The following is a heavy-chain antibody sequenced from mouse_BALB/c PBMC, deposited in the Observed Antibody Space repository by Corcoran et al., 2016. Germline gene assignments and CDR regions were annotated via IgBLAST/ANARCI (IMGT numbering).Heavy chain of an antibody. CDR2: INTETGEP. CDR3: ARRNYGSSPFAY. Sequence: QIQLVQSGPELKKPGETVKISCKASGYTFTNYGMNWVKQAPGKGLKWMGWINTETGEPTYADDFKGRFAFSLETSASTAYLQINNLKNEDTATYFCARRNYGSSPFAYWGQGTLVTVSA. D-gene: IGHD1-1*01. V-gene: IGHV9S8*01. J-gene: IGHJ3*01. CDR1: GYTFTNYG.